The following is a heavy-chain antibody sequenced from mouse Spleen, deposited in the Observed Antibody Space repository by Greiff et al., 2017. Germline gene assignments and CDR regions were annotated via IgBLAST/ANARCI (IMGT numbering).Heavy chain of an antibody. CDR1: GYSITSGYY. CDR2: ISYDGSN. J-gene: IGHJ3*01. V-gene: IGHV3-6*01. Sequence: ESGPGLVKPSQSLSLTCSVTGYSITSGYYWNWIRQFPGNKLEWMGYISYDGSNNYNPSLKNRISITRDTSKNQFFLKLNSVTTEDTATYYCASLDYGGFAYWGQGTLVTVSA. CDR3: ASLDYGGFAY. D-gene: IGHD2-4*01.